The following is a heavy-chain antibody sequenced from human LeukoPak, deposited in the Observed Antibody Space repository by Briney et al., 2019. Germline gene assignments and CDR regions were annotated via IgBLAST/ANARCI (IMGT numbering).Heavy chain of an antibody. CDR2: ISSSYI. Sequence: GGSLRLSCAASGFTFSSYSMNWVRQAPGKGLEWVSSISSSYIYYADSVKGRFTISRDNAKNSLYLQMNSLRAEDTAVYYCARGPYSSSWYDWFDPWGQGTLVTVSS. V-gene: IGHV3-21*01. J-gene: IGHJ5*02. D-gene: IGHD6-13*01. CDR3: ARGPYSSSWYDWFDP. CDR1: GFTFSSYS.